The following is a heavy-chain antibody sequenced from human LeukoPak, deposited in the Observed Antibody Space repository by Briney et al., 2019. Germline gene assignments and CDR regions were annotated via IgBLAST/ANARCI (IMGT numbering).Heavy chain of an antibody. CDR2: ICYSGST. V-gene: IGHV4-61*01. J-gene: IGHJ4*02. CDR1: GGSVSSGSYY. D-gene: IGHD4-11*01. CDR3: ARDAVTVNSYYFDY. Sequence: PETLSLTCTVSGGSVSSGSYYWSWIRPPPGKGLEWIAYICYSGSTNYNPSLKSRVTISVDTSKNQFSLKLSSVTAADTAVYYCARDAVTVNSYYFDYWGQGTLVTVSS.